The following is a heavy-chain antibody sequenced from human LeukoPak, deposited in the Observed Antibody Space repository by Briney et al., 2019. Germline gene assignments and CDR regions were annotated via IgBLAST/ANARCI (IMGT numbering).Heavy chain of an antibody. Sequence: SETLSLTCAVYGGSFSGYYWSWIRQPPGKGLEWIGEINHSGSTNYNPSLKSRVTISVDTSKNQFSLKLSSVTAADTAVYYCGGYRGDSSFDYWGQGTLVTVSS. J-gene: IGHJ4*02. CDR1: GGSFSGYY. CDR3: GGYRGDSSFDY. D-gene: IGHD4-17*01. CDR2: INHSGST. V-gene: IGHV4-34*01.